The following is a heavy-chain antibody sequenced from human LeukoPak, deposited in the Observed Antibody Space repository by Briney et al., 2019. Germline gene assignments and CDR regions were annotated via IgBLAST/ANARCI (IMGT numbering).Heavy chain of an antibody. J-gene: IGHJ4*02. Sequence: PGRSLRLSCAASGFTFSTYGMHWVRQAPGKGLEWVAVIWYDGTNKYYADSVKGRFTISRDNSKNTLYLQMNSLRVEDTAVYYCATARESMILVGWGQGTLVTVSS. CDR2: IWYDGTNK. D-gene: IGHD3-22*01. CDR3: ATARESMILVG. CDR1: GFTFSTYG. V-gene: IGHV3-33*01.